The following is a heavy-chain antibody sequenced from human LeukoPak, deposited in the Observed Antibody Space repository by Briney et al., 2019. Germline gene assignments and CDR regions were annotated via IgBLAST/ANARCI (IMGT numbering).Heavy chain of an antibody. J-gene: IGHJ3*02. CDR1: GFTFSSYG. V-gene: IGHV3-30*03. CDR2: ISYDGSNE. CDR3: AGPQYCSSTSCYPDAFDI. Sequence: GRSLRLSCAASGFTFSSYGMHWVRQAPGKGLEWVAVISYDGSNEYYADSVKGRFTISRDNSKNTLYLQMNSLRAEDTAVYYCAGPQYCSSTSCYPDAFDIWGQGTMVTVSS. D-gene: IGHD2-2*01.